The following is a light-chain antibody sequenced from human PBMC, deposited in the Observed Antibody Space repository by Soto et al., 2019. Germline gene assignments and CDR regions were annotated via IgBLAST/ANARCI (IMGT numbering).Light chain of an antibody. CDR1: QSVGSY. CDR3: QHYQSLPRSIT. Sequence: EIVLTQSPATLSLSPGESATLSCRASQSVGSYLAWYQHKPGQAPRLLIYDASNRARGIPARVSGSGCGTDFAFTMSRLEPEDVEVYYCQHYQSLPRSITFGHGTRLEIK. J-gene: IGKJ5*01. CDR2: DAS. V-gene: IGKV3-11*01.